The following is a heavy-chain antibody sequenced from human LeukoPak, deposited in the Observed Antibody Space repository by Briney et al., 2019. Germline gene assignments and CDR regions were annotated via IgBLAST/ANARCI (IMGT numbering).Heavy chain of an antibody. CDR1: GDSISSGTYS. D-gene: IGHD2-2*01. CDR2: ISHSGGT. CDR3: ARGLIVPSTIFDY. J-gene: IGHJ4*02. Sequence: SLTLSLTCAVSGDSISSGTYSWTWIRQPPGKGLEWIGFISHSGGTYYDPSLKSRVTMSVDRSENQFSLKLSSVTAADTAVYYCARGLIVPSTIFDYWGQGALVTVSS. V-gene: IGHV4-30-2*01.